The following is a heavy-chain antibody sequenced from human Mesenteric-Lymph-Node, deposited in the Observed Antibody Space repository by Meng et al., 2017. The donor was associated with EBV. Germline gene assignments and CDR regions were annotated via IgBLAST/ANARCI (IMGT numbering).Heavy chain of an antibody. CDR1: GGSINSGYYY. CDR2: IYYSGSS. Sequence: HPELHESGPGLVKPSETLSLTCTVSGGSINSGYYYWGWIRQPPGKGLEWIASIYYSGSSYYNPSLKSRVTISIDTSKNQFSLKLTSVTAADTAVYYCGYDFWAGHLRDSFDPWGQGTLVTVSS. V-gene: IGHV4-39*01. J-gene: IGHJ5*02. CDR3: GYDFWAGHLRDSFDP. D-gene: IGHD3-3*01.